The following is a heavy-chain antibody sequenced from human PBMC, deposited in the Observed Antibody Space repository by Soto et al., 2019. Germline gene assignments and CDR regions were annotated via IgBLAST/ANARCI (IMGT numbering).Heavy chain of an antibody. CDR3: ATGSDQLLSPSGTATGGFDT. CDR1: GYTLTELS. Sequence: ASVKVSCKVSGYTLTELSMHWVRQAPGKGLEWMGGFDPEDGETIYAQKFQGRVTMTEDTSTDTAYMELSSLRSEDTAVYYCATGSDQLLSPSGTATGGFDTWGQGTLLTISS. CDR2: FDPEDGET. V-gene: IGHV1-24*01. J-gene: IGHJ5*02. D-gene: IGHD2-2*01.